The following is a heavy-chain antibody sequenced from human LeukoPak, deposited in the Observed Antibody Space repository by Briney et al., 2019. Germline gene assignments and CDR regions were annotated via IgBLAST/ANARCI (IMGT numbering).Heavy chain of an antibody. D-gene: IGHD4-11*01. CDR3: ASVRYDYTDYDG. CDR2: INSDGSRT. V-gene: IGHV3-74*01. Sequence: GGSLRLSCADSGITFRTYRMHWVRQAPGKGLMWVSRINSDGSRTTYADSVRGRFTISRDNAKSTLYLQMNSLRAEDTAVYYCASVRYDYTDYDGWGQGTLVTVSS. CDR1: GITFRTYR. J-gene: IGHJ4*02.